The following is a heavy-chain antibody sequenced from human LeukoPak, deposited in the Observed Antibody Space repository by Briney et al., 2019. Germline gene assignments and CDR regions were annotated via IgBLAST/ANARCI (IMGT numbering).Heavy chain of an antibody. CDR2: IYYSGST. V-gene: IGHV4-39*01. Sequence: SETLSLTCTVSGGSISSSSDYWGWIRQPPGKGLEWIGSIYYSGSTYYNPSLKSRVTISVDTSKNQFSLKLSSVTAADTAVYYCARHFRGIAVAGIWGYFDYWGQRTLVTVSS. CDR3: ARHFRGIAVAGIWGYFDY. CDR1: GGSISSSSDY. D-gene: IGHD6-19*01. J-gene: IGHJ4*02.